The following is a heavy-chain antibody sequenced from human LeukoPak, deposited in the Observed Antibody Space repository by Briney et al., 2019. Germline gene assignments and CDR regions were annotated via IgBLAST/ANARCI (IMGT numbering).Heavy chain of an antibody. Sequence: ASVKVSCKASGYTFTGYYMHWVRQAPGQGLEWMGWINPNNGDTNYAQKFQGRVTMTRDTSISTAYMELSRLISDDTAVYYCARDSGKNYGMDVWAQGTTVTVSS. V-gene: IGHV1-2*02. CDR3: ARDSGKNYGMDV. D-gene: IGHD3-10*01. CDR1: GYTFTGYY. CDR2: INPNNGDT. J-gene: IGHJ6*02.